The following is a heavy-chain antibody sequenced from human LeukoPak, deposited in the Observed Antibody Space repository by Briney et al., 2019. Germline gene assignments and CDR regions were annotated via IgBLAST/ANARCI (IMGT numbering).Heavy chain of an antibody. D-gene: IGHD2-15*01. CDR3: AKGYCSGGSCPLVWYFDL. CDR1: GFTFSSYT. V-gene: IGHV3-23*01. CDR2: ISGSGGST. J-gene: IGHJ2*01. Sequence: GGSLRLSCAAPGFTFSSYTMSWVRQAPGKGLEWVSAISGSGGSTYYADSVKGRFTISGDNSKNTLYLQMNSLRAEDTAVYYCAKGYCSGGSCPLVWYFDLWGRGTLVTVSS.